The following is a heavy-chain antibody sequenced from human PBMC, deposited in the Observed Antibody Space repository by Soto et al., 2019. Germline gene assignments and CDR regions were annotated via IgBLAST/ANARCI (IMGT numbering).Heavy chain of an antibody. D-gene: IGHD1-26*01. V-gene: IGHV4-30-2*01. CDR2: IYHTGTT. CDR3: ARVYSGSYSDS. J-gene: IGHJ4*02. Sequence: PSETLSVTCTVSGGSINSCGYSWTWIRQPPGKGLEWIGFIYHTGTTYYNPSLKSRVTISVDKSKNQFSLKLSSVTAADTAVYYCARVYSGSYSDSWGRGTLVTVSS. CDR1: GGSINSCGYS.